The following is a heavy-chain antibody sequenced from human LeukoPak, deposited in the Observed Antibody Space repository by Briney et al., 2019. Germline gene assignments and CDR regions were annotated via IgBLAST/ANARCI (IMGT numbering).Heavy chain of an antibody. CDR2: INAGNGNT. Sequence: GASVKVSCKASGYTFTSYAMHWVRQAPGQRLEWMGWINAGNGNTKYSQKFQGRVTITRDTSASTAYMELSSLRSEDTAVYYCAREGYDILTGYYRAWRAFDIWGQGTMVTVSS. D-gene: IGHD3-9*01. V-gene: IGHV1-3*01. CDR3: AREGYDILTGYYRAWRAFDI. CDR1: GYTFTSYA. J-gene: IGHJ3*02.